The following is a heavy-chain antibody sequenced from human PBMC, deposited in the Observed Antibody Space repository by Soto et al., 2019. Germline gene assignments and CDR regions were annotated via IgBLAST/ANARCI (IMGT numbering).Heavy chain of an antibody. Sequence: GESLKISCKGSGYSFTSYWISWVRQMPGKGLEWMGRIDPSDSDIRYSPSFQGQVTIVADRSISTAYLQWSSLKASDTAMYYCTRPYCSGGRCYPNYFDYWGQGTLVTVSS. V-gene: IGHV5-51*01. D-gene: IGHD2-15*01. CDR2: IDPSDSDI. CDR3: TRPYCSGGRCYPNYFDY. CDR1: GYSFTSYW. J-gene: IGHJ4*02.